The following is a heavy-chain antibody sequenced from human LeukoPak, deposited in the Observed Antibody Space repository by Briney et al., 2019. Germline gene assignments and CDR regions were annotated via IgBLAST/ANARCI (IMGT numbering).Heavy chain of an antibody. CDR1: GYTFTSYY. V-gene: IGHV1-46*01. CDR3: ARGGDSSGYYYGVLGWFDP. J-gene: IGHJ5*02. Sequence: GASVKVSCKASGYTFTSYYMHWVRQAPGQGLEWMGISNPSGGSTSYAQKFQGRVTMTRDTSTSTVYMELSSLRSEDTAVYYCARGGDSSGYYYGVLGWFDPWGQGTLVTVSS. D-gene: IGHD3-22*01. CDR2: SNPSGGST.